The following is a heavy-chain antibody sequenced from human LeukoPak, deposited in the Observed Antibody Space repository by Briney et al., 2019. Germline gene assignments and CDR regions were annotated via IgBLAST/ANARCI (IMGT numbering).Heavy chain of an antibody. Sequence: PGGSLRLSCAASGFSVNSYYMSWVRQAPGRGLEWVSALSSGENTHYADSVNGRFTISRDNSKNTLYLQMNSLRAEDTAAYYCARRYCSTCPTGHAFDLWGQGTMVTVSS. CDR2: LSSGENT. J-gene: IGHJ3*01. CDR1: GFSVNSYY. V-gene: IGHV3-53*01. CDR3: ARRYCSTCPTGHAFDL. D-gene: IGHD2-2*01.